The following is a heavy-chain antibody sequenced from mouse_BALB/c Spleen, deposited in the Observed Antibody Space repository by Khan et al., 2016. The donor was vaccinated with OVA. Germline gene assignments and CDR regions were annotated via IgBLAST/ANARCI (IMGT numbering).Heavy chain of an antibody. Sequence: EVGLVESGGDSVKPGGSLKLSCAASGFTFSSYSMSWVRQTPDKRLEWVATMSSGGDYTYYPDGVKGRFTISRDNAKNTLYLQMSSLRSEDTAMYYCASHLTGSFAYWGQGTLVTVSA. CDR3: ASHLTGSFAY. J-gene: IGHJ3*01. D-gene: IGHD4-1*01. V-gene: IGHV5-6*01. CDR1: GFTFSSYS. CDR2: MSSGGDYT.